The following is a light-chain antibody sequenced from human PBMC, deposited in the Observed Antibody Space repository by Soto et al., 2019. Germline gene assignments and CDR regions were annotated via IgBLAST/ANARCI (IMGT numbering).Light chain of an antibody. V-gene: IGKV1-33*01. CDR1: QDISNY. J-gene: IGKJ4*01. Sequence: DIRMTQSPSSLSASLGYRVTITCQASQDISNYLNWYQQKPGKAPKLLIYDASNLETGVPSRFSGSGSGTDFTFTISSLQPEDIATYYCQQYDTLPQRLTFGGGTKVEIK. CDR2: DAS. CDR3: QQYDTLPQRLT.